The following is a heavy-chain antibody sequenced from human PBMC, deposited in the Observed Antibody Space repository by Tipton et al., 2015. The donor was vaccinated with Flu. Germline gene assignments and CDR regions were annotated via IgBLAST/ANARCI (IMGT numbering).Heavy chain of an antibody. CDR2: SGST. D-gene: IGHD3/OR15-3a*01. Sequence: TLSLTCTVSGDSISRFYWSWIRQPPGKGLEWNGYSGSTNYNPSLKNRVTISLDTSKSQFSLQLKSVTASDTAVYYCARLKLFALVNHSYYYGLDVWGQGTTVTVS. J-gene: IGHJ6*02. V-gene: IGHV4-59*08. CDR1: GDSISRFY. CDR3: ARLKLFALVNHSYYYGLDV.